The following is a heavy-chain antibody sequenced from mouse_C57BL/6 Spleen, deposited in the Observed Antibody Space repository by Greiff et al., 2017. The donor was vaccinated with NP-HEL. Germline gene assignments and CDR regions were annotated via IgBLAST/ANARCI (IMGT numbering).Heavy chain of an antibody. J-gene: IGHJ1*03. CDR2: INPYNGGT. D-gene: IGHD1-1*01. V-gene: IGHV1-19*01. CDR3: ARWGTTVVYWYFDV. Sequence: EVQLQQSGPVLVKPGASVKMSCKASGYTFTDYYMNWVKQSHGKSLEWIGVINPYNGGTSYNQKFKGKATLTVDKSSSTAYMELNSLTSEDSAVYYCARWGTTVVYWYFDVWGTGTTVTVSS. CDR1: GYTFTDYY.